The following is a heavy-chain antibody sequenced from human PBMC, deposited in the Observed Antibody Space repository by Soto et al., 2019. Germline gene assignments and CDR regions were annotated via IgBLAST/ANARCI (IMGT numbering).Heavy chain of an antibody. D-gene: IGHD1-1*01. J-gene: IGHJ4*02. CDR1: GFTFSSYA. Sequence: GGSLRLSCAASGFTFSSYAMSWVRQAPGKGLEWVSAISGSGGSTYYADSVKGRFTISRDNSKNTLYLQMNSLRAEDTAVYYCAKHLGLVQGTMGGGDYWGQGTLVTVSS. CDR2: ISGSGGST. V-gene: IGHV3-23*01. CDR3: AKHLGLVQGTMGGGDY.